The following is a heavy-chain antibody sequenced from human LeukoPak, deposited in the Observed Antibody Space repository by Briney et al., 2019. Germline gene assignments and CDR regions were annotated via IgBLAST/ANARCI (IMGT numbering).Heavy chain of an antibody. Sequence: GGSLRLSCAASGFTFNSYTLNWVRQAPGKGLEWVSSIVSSSSYIYYADSVKGRFTISRDNAKNSLYLQMNSLRAEDTAVYYCARRSLWFGELPSPAPYDYWGQGTLVTVSS. CDR2: IVSSSSYI. V-gene: IGHV3-21*01. CDR3: ARRSLWFGELPSPAPYDY. J-gene: IGHJ4*02. CDR1: GFTFNSYT. D-gene: IGHD3-10*01.